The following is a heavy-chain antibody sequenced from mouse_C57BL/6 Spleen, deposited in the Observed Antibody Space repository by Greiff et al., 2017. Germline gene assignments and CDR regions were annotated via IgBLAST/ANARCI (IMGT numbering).Heavy chain of an antibody. CDR1: GYSFTGYY. D-gene: IGHD1-1*01. V-gene: IGHV1-42*01. Sequence: VQLQQSGPELVKPGASVKISCKASGYSFTGYYMNWVKQSPEKSLEWIGEINPSTGGTTYNQKFKAKATLTVDKSSSTAYMQLKSLTSEDSAVYYGARLVTTVVASYYFDYWGQGTTLTVSS. CDR2: INPSTGGT. J-gene: IGHJ2*01. CDR3: ARLVTTVVASYYFDY.